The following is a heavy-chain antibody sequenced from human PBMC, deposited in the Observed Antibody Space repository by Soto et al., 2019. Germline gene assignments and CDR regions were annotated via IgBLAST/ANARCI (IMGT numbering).Heavy chain of an antibody. V-gene: IGHV1-69*12. D-gene: IGHD5-18*01. J-gene: IGHJ4*02. CDR1: GGTFSSYA. CDR2: IIPIFGTA. Sequence: QVQLVQSGAEVKKPGSSVKVSCKASGGTFSSYAISWVRQAPGQWLEWMGGIIPIFGTANYAQKCQGRVTITADESTSTAYMELSSLRLEDTAVYYCARDNTAMPKGEFDYWGQGNLVTVSS. CDR3: ARDNTAMPKGEFDY.